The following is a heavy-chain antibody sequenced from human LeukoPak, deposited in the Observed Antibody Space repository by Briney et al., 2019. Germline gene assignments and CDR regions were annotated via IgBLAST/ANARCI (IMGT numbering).Heavy chain of an antibody. J-gene: IGHJ4*02. V-gene: IGHV1-8*01. CDR1: GYTLTSYD. Sequence: ASVKVSCKASGYTLTSYDINWVRQATGQGLEWMGWMNPNSGRTGYAQNFEGRITITRNTSVSTAYMELSSLRSEDTAVYYCTRETSSRYFDYWGQGTLVTVSS. CDR2: MNPNSGRT. CDR3: TRETSSRYFDY.